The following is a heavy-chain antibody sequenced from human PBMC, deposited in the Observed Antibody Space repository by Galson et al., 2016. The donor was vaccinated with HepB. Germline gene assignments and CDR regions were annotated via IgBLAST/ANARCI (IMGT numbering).Heavy chain of an antibody. D-gene: IGHD5-18*01. J-gene: IGHJ4*02. CDR1: GFIFSNYA. Sequence: SLRLSCAASGFIFSNYAMTWVRQAPGKGLEWVSSISRGSGYIYYADSVKGRLTISRDNAKNSLYLQMNSLRAEDTAVYYCCVDTAMDYVFDYWGQGTLVTVSS. CDR3: CVDTAMDYVFDY. CDR2: ISRGSGYI. V-gene: IGHV3-21*01.